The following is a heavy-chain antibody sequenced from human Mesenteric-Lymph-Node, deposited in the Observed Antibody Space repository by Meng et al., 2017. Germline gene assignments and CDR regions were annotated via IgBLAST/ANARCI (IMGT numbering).Heavy chain of an antibody. Sequence: LQAPAPGLLKLSGPLSLTCTASGGSISSSSYYWGWIRQPPGKGLEWIGSIYYSGSTYYNPSLKSRVTISVDTSKNQFSLKLSSVTAADTAVYYCASPLGILGIVDLWGRGTLVTVSS. D-gene: IGHD7-27*01. CDR2: IYYSGST. J-gene: IGHJ2*01. CDR1: GGSISSSSYY. V-gene: IGHV4-39*01. CDR3: ASPLGILGIVDL.